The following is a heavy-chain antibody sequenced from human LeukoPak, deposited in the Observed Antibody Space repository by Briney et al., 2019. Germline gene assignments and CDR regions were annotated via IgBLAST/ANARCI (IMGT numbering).Heavy chain of an antibody. D-gene: IGHD5-18*01. V-gene: IGHV4-31*03. J-gene: IGHJ4*02. Sequence: SETLSLTCTVSGGSISCGGYYWSWIRQHPGKGLEWIGYIYYSGSTYYNPSLKSRVTISVDTSKNQFSLKLSSVTAADTAVHYCARVNTAMVTGFDYWGQGTLVTVSS. CDR2: IYYSGST. CDR3: ARVNTAMVTGFDY. CDR1: GGSISCGGYY.